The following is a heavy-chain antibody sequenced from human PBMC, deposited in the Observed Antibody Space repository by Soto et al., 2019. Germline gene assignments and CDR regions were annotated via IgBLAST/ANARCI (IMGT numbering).Heavy chain of an antibody. Sequence: ASVKVSCKASGYTFTGYYMHWVRQAPGQGLEWMGWINPNSGGTNYAQKFQGWVTMTRDTSISTAYMELSRLRSDDTAVYYCARDLRSSSSGGMDVWGQGTTVTVSS. D-gene: IGHD6-6*01. CDR2: INPNSGGT. CDR1: GYTFTGYY. V-gene: IGHV1-2*04. CDR3: ARDLRSSSSGGMDV. J-gene: IGHJ6*02.